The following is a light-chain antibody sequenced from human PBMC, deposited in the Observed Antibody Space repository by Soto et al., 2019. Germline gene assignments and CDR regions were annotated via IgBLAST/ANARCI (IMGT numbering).Light chain of an antibody. J-gene: IGLJ2*01. CDR3: GTWDSSLSVVV. CDR1: SSSIGNNY. V-gene: IGLV1-51*01. CDR2: ENN. Sequence: QSVLPRPPSVSAAPGHTVIISCSGSSSSIGNNYVAWYQQLLVTSPKLDIYENNKRPSGIPDRFSGSTSVTSATLGITGLQTGDEADYYCGTWDSSLSVVVFGGGTKLTV.